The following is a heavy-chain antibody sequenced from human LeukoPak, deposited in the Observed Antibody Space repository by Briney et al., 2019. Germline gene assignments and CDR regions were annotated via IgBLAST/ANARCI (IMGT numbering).Heavy chain of an antibody. CDR3: AKGAGPPWFDP. D-gene: IGHD6-19*01. CDR2: INTSGST. CDR1: GDSVSSESYH. V-gene: IGHV4-61*02. J-gene: IGHJ5*02. Sequence: SQTLSLTCTVSGDSVSSESYHWSWIRQPAGKGLEWIGRINTSGSTNYSPSLKSRVTISLDTSKNQFSLKLSSVTAADTAVYYCAKGAGPPWFDPWGQGTVVTVSS.